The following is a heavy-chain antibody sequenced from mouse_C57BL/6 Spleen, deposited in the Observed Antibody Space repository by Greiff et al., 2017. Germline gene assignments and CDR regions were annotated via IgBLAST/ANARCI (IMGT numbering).Heavy chain of an antibody. CDR3: ARRSSPYWYFDV. V-gene: IGHV1-52*01. Sequence: QVQLQQPGAELVRPGSSVTLSCKASGYTFTSYWMHWVKQRPIQGLEWIGNIDPSDSETHYNQKFKDKATLTVDKSSSTAYMQLSSLTSEDSAVYYCARRSSPYWYFDVWGTGTTVTVSS. CDR1: GYTFTSYW. CDR2: IDPSDSET. J-gene: IGHJ1*03.